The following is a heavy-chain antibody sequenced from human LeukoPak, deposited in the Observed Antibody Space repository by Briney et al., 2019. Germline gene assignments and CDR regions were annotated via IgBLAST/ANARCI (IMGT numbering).Heavy chain of an antibody. CDR3: TRNKRGDY. CDR2: IKYDGSEK. D-gene: IGHD1-1*01. V-gene: IGHV3-7*01. J-gene: IGHJ4*01. CDR1: GFTFSTYW. Sequence: GRSLRLSCTVSGFTFSTYWMSWARQAPGKGLEWVANIKYDGSEKYYVDSVKGRFTISRDNAKNSLSLQMNSLRAEDSAMYYCTRNKRGDYWGHGTLVTVSS.